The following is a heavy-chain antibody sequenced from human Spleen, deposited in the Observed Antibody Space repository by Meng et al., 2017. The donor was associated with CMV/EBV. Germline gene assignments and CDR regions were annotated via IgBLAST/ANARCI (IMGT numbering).Heavy chain of an antibody. J-gene: IGHJ4*02. CDR3: ARGATSLSFDY. Sequence: GGSLRLSCAASGFAFSSYGMHWVRQAPGKGLEWVAFIRYYGSNEYYAASVKGRFTISRDNSKNTLYLQMNSLRAEDTAVYYCARGATSLSFDYWGQGTLVTVSS. D-gene: IGHD1-26*01. V-gene: IGHV3-30*02. CDR1: GFAFSSYG. CDR2: IRYYGSNE.